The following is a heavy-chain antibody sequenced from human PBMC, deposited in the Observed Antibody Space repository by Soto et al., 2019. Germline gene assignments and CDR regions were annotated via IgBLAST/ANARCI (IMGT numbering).Heavy chain of an antibody. V-gene: IGHV1-69*13. CDR3: ARGGLGVSQGYSYGLVPLRTPSYYYYGMDV. CDR1: GGTFSSYA. J-gene: IGHJ6*02. Sequence: SVKVSCKASGGTFSSYAISWVRQAPGQGLEWMGGIIPIFGTANYAQKFQGRVTITADESTSTAYMELSSLRSEDTAVYYCARGGLGVSQGYSYGLVPLRTPSYYYYGMDVWGQGTTVTVSS. D-gene: IGHD5-18*01. CDR2: IIPIFGTA.